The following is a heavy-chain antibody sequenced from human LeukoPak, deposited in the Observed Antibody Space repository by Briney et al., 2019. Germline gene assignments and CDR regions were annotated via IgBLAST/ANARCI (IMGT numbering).Heavy chain of an antibody. Sequence: PGGSLRLSCAASGFTVSSNYMSWVRQAPGKGLEWVSVIYSGGGTYYADSVKGRFTISRDNSKNTLYLQMNSLRAEDTAVYYCARDYGDDEGWFDPWGQGTLVTVSS. CDR1: GFTVSSNY. V-gene: IGHV3-66*02. J-gene: IGHJ5*02. D-gene: IGHD4-17*01. CDR2: IYSGGGT. CDR3: ARDYGDDEGWFDP.